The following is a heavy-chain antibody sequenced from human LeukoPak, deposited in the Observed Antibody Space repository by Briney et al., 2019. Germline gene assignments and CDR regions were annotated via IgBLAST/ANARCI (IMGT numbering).Heavy chain of an antibody. V-gene: IGHV4-59*01. CDR3: ARVSCTSTSCPGWIDP. CDR1: AGSISSYY. J-gene: IGHJ5*02. Sequence: SETLSLTCTASAGSISSYYWSWIRQPPGKGLHWIGYIYYSGTTNYNPSLKSRVTISLDTSKKQLSLKLSSVTAADTAVYYCARVSCTSTSCPGWIDPWGQGTLVTVSS. D-gene: IGHD2-2*01. CDR2: IYYSGTT.